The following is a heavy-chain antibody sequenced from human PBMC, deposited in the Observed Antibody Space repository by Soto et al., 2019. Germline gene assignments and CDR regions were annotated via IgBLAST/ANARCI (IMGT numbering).Heavy chain of an antibody. CDR3: ARTHSSGWYEGNY. D-gene: IGHD6-19*01. CDR1: GYTFTSYA. J-gene: IGHJ4*02. Sequence: ASVKVSCKASGYTFTSYAMHWVRQAPGQRLEWMGWINAGNGNTKYTQKFQGRVTITRDTSASTAYMELSSLRSEDTAVYYCARTHSSGWYEGNYWGQGTLVTVSS. CDR2: INAGNGNT. V-gene: IGHV1-3*01.